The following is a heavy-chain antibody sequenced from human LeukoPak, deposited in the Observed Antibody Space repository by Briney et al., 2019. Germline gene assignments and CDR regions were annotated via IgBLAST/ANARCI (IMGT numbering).Heavy chain of an antibody. CDR1: GYTFTSYY. D-gene: IGHD3-22*01. CDR3: ARVPTYYYDSSGYYPY. V-gene: IGHV1-46*01. J-gene: IGHJ4*02. Sequence: ASVKVSCKASGYTFTSYYMHWVRPAPGQGLEWMGIINPSGGSTSYAQKFQGRVTMTRDTSTSTVYMELSSLRSEDTAVYYCARVPTYYYDSSGYYPYWGQGTLVTVSS. CDR2: INPSGGST.